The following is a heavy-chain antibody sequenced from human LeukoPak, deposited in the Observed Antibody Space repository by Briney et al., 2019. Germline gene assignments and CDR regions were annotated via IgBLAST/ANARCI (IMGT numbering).Heavy chain of an antibody. CDR2: IKPDGSDK. CDR3: AGEYSSSWFGGWFDP. V-gene: IGHV3-7*04. D-gene: IGHD2-2*01. Sequence: GGSLRLSCATSAFTFSPYWMSWVRQAPGKGLEWVANIKPDGSDKNYVDSVKGRFTISRDNAKKSLYLQMNSLRDEDTAVYYCAGEYSSSWFGGWFDPWGQGTLVTVSS. J-gene: IGHJ5*02. CDR1: AFTFSPYW.